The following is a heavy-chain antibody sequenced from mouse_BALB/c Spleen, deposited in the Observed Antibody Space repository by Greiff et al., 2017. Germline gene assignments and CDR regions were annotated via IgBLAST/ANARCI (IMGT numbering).Heavy chain of an antibody. Sequence: EVQLQESGGGLVKPGGSLKLSCAASGFTFSDYYMYWVRQTPEKRLEWVATISDGGSYTYYPDSVKGRFTISRDNAKNNLYLQMSSLKSEDTAMYYCARENYRYDGDYYAMDYWGQGTSVTVSS. CDR1: GFTFSDYY. D-gene: IGHD2-14*01. CDR3: ARENYRYDGDYYAMDY. CDR2: ISDGGSYT. J-gene: IGHJ4*01. V-gene: IGHV5-4*02.